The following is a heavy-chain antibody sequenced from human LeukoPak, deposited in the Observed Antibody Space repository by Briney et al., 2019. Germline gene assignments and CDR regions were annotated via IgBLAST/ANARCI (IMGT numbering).Heavy chain of an antibody. D-gene: IGHD1-26*01. CDR2: ISAIGGST. J-gene: IGHJ4*02. CDR1: GFTFSTYA. V-gene: IGHV3-23*01. Sequence: GGSLRLSCAASGFTFSTYAMMSWVRQAPGKGLEWVSTISAIGGSTYYADSVKGRFTISRDNAKNSLYLQMNSLRADDTAVYYCARGGSYVHYWGQGTLVTVSS. CDR3: ARGGSYVHY.